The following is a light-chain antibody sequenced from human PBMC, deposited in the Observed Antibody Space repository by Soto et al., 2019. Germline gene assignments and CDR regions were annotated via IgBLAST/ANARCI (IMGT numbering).Light chain of an antibody. V-gene: IGLV2-14*03. CDR2: DVS. J-gene: IGLJ2*01. CDR1: GSDVGGYNY. Sequence: QSALTQPASVSGSPGQSITISCTGTGSDVGGYNYVSWYQQHPGKAPKHMIYDVSNRPSGVSNRFSGSKFGNTASLTIAGLQAEDEADYYCSSYTSSSTVFGGGTQLTVL. CDR3: SSYTSSSTV.